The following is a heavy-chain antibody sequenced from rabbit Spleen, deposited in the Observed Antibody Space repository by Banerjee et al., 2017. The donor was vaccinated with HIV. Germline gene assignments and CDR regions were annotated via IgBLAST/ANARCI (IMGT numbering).Heavy chain of an antibody. CDR1: GFSFNSGYD. CDR2: AYAGSSGST. J-gene: IGHJ6*01. CDR3: ARDTGTSFSTYGMDL. V-gene: IGHV1S45*01. Sequence: GQLEESGGGLVQPEGSLTLTCKASGFSFNSGYDMCWVRQAPGKGLEWVACAYAGSSGSTYSATWAKGRFTISKSSSTTVTLQMTGLTAADTATYFCARDTGTSFSTYGMDLWGPGTLVTVS. D-gene: IGHD8-1*01.